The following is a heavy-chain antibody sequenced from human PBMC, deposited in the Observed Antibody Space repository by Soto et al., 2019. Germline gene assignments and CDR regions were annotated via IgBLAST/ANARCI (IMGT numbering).Heavy chain of an antibody. CDR3: ARKVYYDSTGYYGLDV. CDR1: GDSIISGGYY. V-gene: IGHV4-30-4*01. Sequence: SETLSLTCTVAGDSIISGGYYWSWIRQPPGRGLEWIGYIYYSGGTYFDPSLENRVTISIDTAKNQFTLKLRSVTASDTAVYYCARKVYYDSTGYYGLDVWGQGKMVTVSS. D-gene: IGHD3-22*01. J-gene: IGHJ3*01. CDR2: IYYSGGT.